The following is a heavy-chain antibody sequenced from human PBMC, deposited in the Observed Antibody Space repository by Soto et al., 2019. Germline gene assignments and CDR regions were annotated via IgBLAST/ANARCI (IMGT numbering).Heavy chain of an antibody. V-gene: IGHV4-59*01. CDR1: GGSISSYY. CDR3: ARGSVARYSIAAAVHFDY. D-gene: IGHD6-13*01. CDR2: IYYSGST. Sequence: SETLSLTCTVSGGSISSYYWSWIRQPPGKGLEWIGYIYYSGSTNYNPSLKSRVTISVDTSKNQFSLKLSSVTAADTAVYYCARGSVARYSIAAAVHFDYWGQGTLVTVS. J-gene: IGHJ4*02.